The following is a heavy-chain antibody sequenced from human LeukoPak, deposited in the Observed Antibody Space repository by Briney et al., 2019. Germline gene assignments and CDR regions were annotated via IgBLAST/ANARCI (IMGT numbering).Heavy chain of an antibody. V-gene: IGHV4-30-2*01. CDR3: ARLYDSSGYYYGYYYGMDV. D-gene: IGHD3-22*01. CDR2: ISLSGST. CDR1: GGSISSGGYS. J-gene: IGHJ6*02. Sequence: SQTLSLTCAVSGGSISSGGYSWSWIRQPPGKGLEWIGYISLSGSTYYNPSLKSRVTMSLDRSKNQFSLKLSSVTAADTAVYYCARLYDSSGYYYGYYYGMDVWGQGTTVTVSS.